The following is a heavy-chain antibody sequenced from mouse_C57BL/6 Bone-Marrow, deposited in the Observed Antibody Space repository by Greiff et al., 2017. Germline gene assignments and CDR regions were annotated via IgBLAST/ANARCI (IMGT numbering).Heavy chain of an antibody. Sequence: VQLQQPGAELVMPGASVKLSCKASGYTFTSYWMHWVKQRPGQGLEWIGEIDPSDSYTNYNQKFKGKSTLTVDKSSSTAYMRLSSLTSEDSAVYYCARRTTVVAYWYFDVWGTGTTVTVSS. CDR1: GYTFTSYW. J-gene: IGHJ1*03. CDR3: ARRTTVVAYWYFDV. CDR2: IDPSDSYT. D-gene: IGHD1-1*01. V-gene: IGHV1-69*01.